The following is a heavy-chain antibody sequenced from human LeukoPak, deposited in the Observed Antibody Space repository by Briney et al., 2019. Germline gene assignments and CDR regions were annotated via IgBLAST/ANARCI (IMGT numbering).Heavy chain of an antibody. D-gene: IGHD2-2*01. CDR3: ARDDCSSTSCYGWFDP. V-gene: IGHV1-69*04. CDR1: GGTFSRNA. J-gene: IGHJ5*02. Sequence: SVKVSCKASGGTFSRNAISWVRQAPGQGLEWMGRFTPMLGVETYAQKFQGRVTITADRSTSTAYMELSSLRSEDTAVYYCARDDCSSTSCYGWFDPWGQGTLVTVSS. CDR2: FTPMLGVE.